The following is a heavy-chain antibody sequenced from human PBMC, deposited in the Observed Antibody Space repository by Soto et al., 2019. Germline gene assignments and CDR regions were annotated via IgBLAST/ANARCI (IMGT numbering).Heavy chain of an antibody. D-gene: IGHD3-10*01. CDR1: GGTFSSYA. Sequence: QVQLVQSGAEVKKPGSSVKVSCKASGGTFSSYAISWVRQAPGQGLEWMGGIIPIFGTANYAQKFQGRVTITADESTRTAYMELSSLRSEDTAVYYCASKWFGELSPDLYGMDVWGQGTTVTVSS. CDR3: ASKWFGELSPDLYGMDV. V-gene: IGHV1-69*01. CDR2: IIPIFGTA. J-gene: IGHJ6*02.